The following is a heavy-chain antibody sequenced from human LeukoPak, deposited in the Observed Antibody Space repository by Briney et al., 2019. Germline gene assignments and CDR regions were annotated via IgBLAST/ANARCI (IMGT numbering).Heavy chain of an antibody. CDR3: ARVSIVVEVRAFDI. V-gene: IGHV3-7*01. CDR1: GFTFSSYW. J-gene: IGHJ3*02. D-gene: IGHD3-22*01. CDR2: IKQDGSEK. Sequence: PGGSLRLSCAASGFTFSSYWMSWVRQAPGKGLEWVANIKQDGSEKYYVDSVKGRFTISRDNAKNSLYLQMNSLRAEDTAVYYCARVSIVVEVRAFDIWGQGTMVTVSS.